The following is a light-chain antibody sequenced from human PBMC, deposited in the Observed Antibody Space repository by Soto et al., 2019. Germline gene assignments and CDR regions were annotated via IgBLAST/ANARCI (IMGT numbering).Light chain of an antibody. V-gene: IGKV3-20*01. J-gene: IGKJ4*01. CDR2: GAS. Sequence: DIVLTQSPGTLSLSPGERSTLSCRASQSVSSTYFAWYQQKPGQAPRLLIYGASSRATGIPDRFSGSGSGTDFTLTISRLEPDDFAVYYCQQYASSIPTFGGGTKVDIK. CDR1: QSVSSTY. CDR3: QQYASSIPT.